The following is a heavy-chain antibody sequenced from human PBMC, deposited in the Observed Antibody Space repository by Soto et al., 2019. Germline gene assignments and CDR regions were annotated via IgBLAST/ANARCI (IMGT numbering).Heavy chain of an antibody. CDR2: ISSSSSYI. CDR3: ARYLEGFKNRRRYYYMDV. V-gene: IGHV3-21*01. CDR1: GFTFSSYS. Sequence: PGGPLRLPCAASGFTFSSYSMNWVRQAPGKGLEWVSSISSSSSYIYYADSVKGRFTISRDNAKNSLYLQMNSLRAEDTAVYYCARYLEGFKNRRRYYYMDVWGKGTTVTVSS. J-gene: IGHJ6*03.